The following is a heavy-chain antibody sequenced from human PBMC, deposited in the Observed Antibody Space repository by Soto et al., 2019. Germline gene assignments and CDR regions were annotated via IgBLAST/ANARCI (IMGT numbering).Heavy chain of an antibody. V-gene: IGHV1-69*13. J-gene: IGHJ6*02. CDR1: GGTFSSYA. D-gene: IGHD3-22*01. CDR3: AGHSSGVPGYYYGMDV. CDR2: TIPIFDTA. Sequence: SVKVSCKASGGTFSSYAISWVRQAPGQGLEWMGGTIPIFDTADYAQKFQGRVTITADESTNTAYMELSSLRSEDTAVYYCAGHSSGVPGYYYGMDVWGQGTTVTVSS.